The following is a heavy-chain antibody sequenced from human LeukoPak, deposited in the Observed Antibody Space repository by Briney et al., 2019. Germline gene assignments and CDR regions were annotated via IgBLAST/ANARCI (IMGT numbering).Heavy chain of an antibody. CDR3: ARLLYYYGSGSYYNIDY. CDR1: GGSIRSYY. CDR2: GHYSGRT. D-gene: IGHD3-10*01. J-gene: IGHJ4*02. Sequence: SETLSLTCTVSGGSIRSYYWSWIRQPPGKGLEWIGYGHYSGRTNYSPSLKGRLTISVDTSKSQFSLKLSSVTAADTAVYYCARLLYYYGSGSYYNIDYWGQGTLVTVSS. V-gene: IGHV4-59*01.